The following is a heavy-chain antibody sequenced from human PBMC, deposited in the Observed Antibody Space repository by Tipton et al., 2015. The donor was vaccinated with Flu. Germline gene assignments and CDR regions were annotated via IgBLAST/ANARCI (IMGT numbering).Heavy chain of an antibody. J-gene: IGHJ5*02. D-gene: IGHD4-11*01. Sequence: TLSLTCNVSDGAINNNDYYWGWIRQPPEKGLEWIGNAHRFGTTYYNPSLRSRVTISIDRSKNQFSLRLTSVTAADTAVYYCARRGFSNYVSDPKNWFDPWGQGTLVTVSS. CDR1: DGAINNNDYY. V-gene: IGHV4-38-2*02. CDR2: AHRFGTT. CDR3: ARRGFSNYVSDPKNWFDP.